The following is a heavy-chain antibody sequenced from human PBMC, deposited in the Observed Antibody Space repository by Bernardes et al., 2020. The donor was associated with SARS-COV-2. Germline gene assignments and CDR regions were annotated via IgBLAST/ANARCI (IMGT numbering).Heavy chain of an antibody. V-gene: IGHV4-39*01. J-gene: IGHJ1*01. CDR1: GGSISSSSYY. D-gene: IGHD1-26*01. Sequence: SEPLSLTCTVSGGSISSSSYYWGWLRQPPGKGLEWIGSIYYSGSTYYNPSLKSRVTISVDTSKNQFSLKLSSVTAADTAVYYCASQWELLLMHFQHWGQGTLVTVSS. CDR3: ASQWELLLMHFQH. CDR2: IYYSGST.